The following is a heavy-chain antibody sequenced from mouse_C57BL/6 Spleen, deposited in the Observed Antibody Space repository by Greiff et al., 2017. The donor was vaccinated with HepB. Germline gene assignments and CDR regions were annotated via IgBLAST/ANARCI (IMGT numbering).Heavy chain of an antibody. J-gene: IGHJ2*01. V-gene: IGHV3-6*01. CDR1: GYSITSGYY. CDR3: ARDDYDDGYYFDY. D-gene: IGHD2-4*01. CDR2: ISYDGSN. Sequence: EVQLQQSGPGLVKPSQSLSLTCSVTGYSITSGYYWNWIRQFPGNKLEWMGYISYDGSNNYNPSLKNRISITRDTSKNQFFLKLNSVTTEDTATYYCARDDYDDGYYFDYWGQGTTLTVSS.